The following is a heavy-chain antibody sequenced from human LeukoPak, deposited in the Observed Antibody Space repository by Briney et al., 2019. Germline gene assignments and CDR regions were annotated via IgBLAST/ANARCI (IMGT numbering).Heavy chain of an antibody. J-gene: IGHJ6*02. CDR1: GGSFSGYY. D-gene: IGHD6-19*01. V-gene: IGHV4-34*01. CDR3: ARGRRGAVAGTWRYYYYYYGMDV. Sequence: SETLSLTCAVYGGSFSGYYWSWTRQPPGKGLEWIGEINHSGSTNYNPSLKGRVTISVDTSKNQFSLKLSSVTAADTAVYYCARGRRGAVAGTWRYYYYYYGMDVWGQGTTVTVSS. CDR2: INHSGST.